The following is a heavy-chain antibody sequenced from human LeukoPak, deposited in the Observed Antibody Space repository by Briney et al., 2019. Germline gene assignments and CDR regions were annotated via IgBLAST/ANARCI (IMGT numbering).Heavy chain of an antibody. CDR2: ISGAGT. CDR3: ARDPNGNYVGAFDFQR. Sequence: GGSLRLSGAASGFTFSNYALTWVRQAPGRGLEWVSSISGAGTYYADSVKGRFSISRDNYKNTLYLQMSSLRAEDTAVYYCARDPNGNYVGAFDFQRWGQGTLVTVAS. D-gene: IGHD4-17*01. J-gene: IGHJ1*01. CDR1: GFTFSNYA. V-gene: IGHV3-23*01.